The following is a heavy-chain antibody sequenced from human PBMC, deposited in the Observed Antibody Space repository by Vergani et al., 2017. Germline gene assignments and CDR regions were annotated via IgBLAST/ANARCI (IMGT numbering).Heavy chain of an antibody. V-gene: IGHV3-7*03. D-gene: IGHD3-10*01. CDR1: GFTFSSYG. J-gene: IGHJ4*02. Sequence: VQLVESGGGVVQPGRSLRLSCAASGFTFSSYGMHWVRQAPGKGLEWVANIKQDGSEKYYVDSVKGRFTISRDNSKNTLYLQMNSLRAEDTAVYYCAKETSYYGSERGFDYWGQGTLVTVSS. CDR2: IKQDGSEK. CDR3: AKETSYYGSERGFDY.